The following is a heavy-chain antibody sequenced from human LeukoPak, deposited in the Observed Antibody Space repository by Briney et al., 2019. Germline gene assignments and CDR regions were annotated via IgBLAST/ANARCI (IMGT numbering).Heavy chain of an antibody. CDR3: AKDMGINDSSGYFYVARAFDI. CDR2: ICRNSGTR. CDR1: GFTPAVYA. D-gene: IGHD3-22*01. J-gene: IGHJ3*02. Sequence: GRSPRPSRAASGFTPAVYARGWVRRAPGKGLEGGSGICRNSGTRGYAASGRGGFTISKANAKTTLYLQMNSLRAEDTALYYFAKDMGINDSSGYFYVARAFDIWGQGTMVTVSS. V-gene: IGHV3-9*02.